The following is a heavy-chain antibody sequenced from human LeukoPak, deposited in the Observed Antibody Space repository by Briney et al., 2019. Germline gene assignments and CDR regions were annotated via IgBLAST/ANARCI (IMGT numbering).Heavy chain of an antibody. CDR1: GGSMSSDY. CDR2: IYNSGSN. Sequence: NPSETLCLTCTVSGGSMSSDYWQWIRQPLGKGLEWIGYIYNSGSNNYNPSLKSRVTISIDTSKNQFSLKLTSVTAADTAVYYCATRGYWGQGTLVTVSS. J-gene: IGHJ4*02. D-gene: IGHD3-10*01. CDR3: ATRGY. V-gene: IGHV4-59*08.